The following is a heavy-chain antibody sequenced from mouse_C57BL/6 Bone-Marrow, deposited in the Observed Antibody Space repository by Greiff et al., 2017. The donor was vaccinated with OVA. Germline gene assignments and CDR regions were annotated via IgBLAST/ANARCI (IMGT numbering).Heavy chain of an antibody. J-gene: IGHJ2*01. D-gene: IGHD3-2*02. CDR1: GYTFTSYW. CDR2: IDPSDSET. Sequence: VQLQQPGAELVRPGSSVKLSCKASGYTFTSYWMHWVKQRPIQGLEWIGNIDPSDSETHYNQKFKDKATLTVDKSSSTAYMQLRSLTSEDSDIYYCARGRELSLRRWYYFDYWGQGTTLTVSS. CDR3: ARGRELSLRRWYYFDY. V-gene: IGHV1-52*01.